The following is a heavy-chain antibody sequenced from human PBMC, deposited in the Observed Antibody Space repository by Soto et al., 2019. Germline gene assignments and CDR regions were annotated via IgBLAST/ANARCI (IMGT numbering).Heavy chain of an antibody. CDR2: ISSSSGTI. CDR1: GFTFSSYS. J-gene: IGHJ6*02. CDR3: AKDNHQPIYYYYYGMDV. D-gene: IGHD2-2*01. V-gene: IGHV3-48*01. Sequence: HPGGSLRLSCAASGFTFSSYSMNWVRQAPGKGLEWVSYISSSSGTIYYADSVKGRFTISRDNAKNTLYLQMNSLRAEDTAVYYCAKDNHQPIYYYYYGMDVWGQGTTVTVSS.